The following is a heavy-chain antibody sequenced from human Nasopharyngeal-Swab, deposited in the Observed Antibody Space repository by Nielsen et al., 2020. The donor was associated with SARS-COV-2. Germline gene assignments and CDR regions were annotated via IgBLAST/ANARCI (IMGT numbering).Heavy chain of an antibody. D-gene: IGHD3-10*01. CDR1: GGSISSSSYY. CDR2: IYHSGST. V-gene: IGHV4-39*07. CDR3: ARYGFTLETLDY. J-gene: IGHJ4*02. Sequence: SATLSLTCTVSGGSISSSSYYWGWIRQPPGKGLEWIGEIYHSGSTNYNPSLKSRVTISVDKSKNQFSLKLSSVTAADTAVYYCARYGFTLETLDYWGQGTLVTVSS.